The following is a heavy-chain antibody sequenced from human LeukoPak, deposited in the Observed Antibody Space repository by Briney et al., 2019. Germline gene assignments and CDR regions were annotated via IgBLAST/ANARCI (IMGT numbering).Heavy chain of an antibody. CDR1: GFTFSSYE. V-gene: IGHV3-48*03. CDR2: ISSSGSTI. J-gene: IGHJ3*02. CDR3: AGELTTTDAFDI. Sequence: GGSLRLSCAASGFTFSSYEMNWVRQAPGKGLEWVSYISSSGSTIHYADSVKGRFTISRDNAKNSLYLQMNSLRAEDTAVYYCAGELTTTDAFDIWGQGTMVTVSS. D-gene: IGHD4-17*01.